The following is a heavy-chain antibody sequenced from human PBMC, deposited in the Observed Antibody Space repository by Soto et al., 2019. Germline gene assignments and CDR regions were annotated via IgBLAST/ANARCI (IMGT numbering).Heavy chain of an antibody. D-gene: IGHD3-10*01. CDR3: AIVRSWDGSGSPDFVY. J-gene: IGHJ4*02. CDR2: ISYDGSNK. V-gene: IGHV3-30*03. CDR1: GFTFSSYG. Sequence: QVQLVESGGGVVQPGRSLRLSCAASGFTFSSYGMHWVRQAPGKGLEWVAVISYDGSNKYYADSVKGRFTISRDNSQSTLYLQRNSRRAEDTALYCCAIVRSWDGSGSPDFVYWCQGTLVTVSS.